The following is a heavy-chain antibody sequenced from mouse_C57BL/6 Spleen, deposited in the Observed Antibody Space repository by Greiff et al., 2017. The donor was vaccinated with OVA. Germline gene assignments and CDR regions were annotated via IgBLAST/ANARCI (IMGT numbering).Heavy chain of an antibody. D-gene: IGHD1-1*01. CDR2: IDPENGDT. J-gene: IGHJ4*01. Sequence: EVQLQQSGAELVRPGASVKLSCTASGFNIKDDYMHWVKQRPEQGLEWIGWIDPENGDTEYASKFQGKATITADTSSNTAYLQLSSLTSEDTAVYYCTTLHYYGSSYAMDYWGQGTSVTVSS. CDR3: TTLHYYGSSYAMDY. V-gene: IGHV14-4*01. CDR1: GFNIKDDY.